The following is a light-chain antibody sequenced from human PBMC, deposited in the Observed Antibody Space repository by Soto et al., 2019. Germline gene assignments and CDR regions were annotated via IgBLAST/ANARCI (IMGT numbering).Light chain of an antibody. CDR2: DVS. J-gene: IGLJ1*01. Sequence: QSVLTQPASVSGSPGQSITISCTGTSSEVCSYNYVSWYQQHPGKAPKLMIYDVSNRPSGVSNRFSGSKSGNTASLTISGLQAEDVSDYYCNSYTGSSTLHVFGTGTRSPS. CDR3: NSYTGSSTLHV. CDR1: SSEVCSYNY. V-gene: IGLV2-14*03.